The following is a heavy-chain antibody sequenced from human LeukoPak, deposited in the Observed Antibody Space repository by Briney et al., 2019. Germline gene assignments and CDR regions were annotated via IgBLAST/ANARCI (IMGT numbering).Heavy chain of an antibody. V-gene: IGHV3-21*04. Sequence: GGSLRLSCAASGFTFSTYSMNWVRQAPGKGLECVSSISSSSSYIYYADSVKGRFTISRDNAKNSLYLQMNSLRAEDMALYYCAKSLGPNEIVGDPFDYWGQGTLVTVSS. D-gene: IGHD1-26*01. CDR1: GFTFSTYS. J-gene: IGHJ4*02. CDR2: ISSSSSYI. CDR3: AKSLGPNEIVGDPFDY.